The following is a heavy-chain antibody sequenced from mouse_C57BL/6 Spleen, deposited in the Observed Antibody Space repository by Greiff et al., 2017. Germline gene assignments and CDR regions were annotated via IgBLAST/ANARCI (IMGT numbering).Heavy chain of an antibody. CDR2: IYPGDGDT. CDR3: ARLDWDVGYFDV. D-gene: IGHD4-1*01. Sequence: VKLMESGPELVKPGASVKISCKASGYAFSSSWMNWVKQRPGKGLEWIGRIYPGDGDTNYNGKFKGKATLTADKSSSTAYMQLSSLTSEDSAVYFCARLDWDVGYFDVWGTGTTVTVSS. V-gene: IGHV1-82*01. CDR1: GYAFSSSW. J-gene: IGHJ1*03.